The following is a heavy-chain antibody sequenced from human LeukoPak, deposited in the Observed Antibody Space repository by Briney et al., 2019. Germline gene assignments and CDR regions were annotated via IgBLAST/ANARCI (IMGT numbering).Heavy chain of an antibody. Sequence: SETLSLTCTVSGGSINYYYWMWIRQPPGKGLEWIGEIYHSGATNYNPSLKSRVTMLLDKSKNQFSLNLNSVTAADTAVYYCARNGGNSDFDYWGQGTLVTVSS. CDR1: GGSINYYY. CDR2: IYHSGAT. CDR3: ARNGGNSDFDY. V-gene: IGHV4-59*04. J-gene: IGHJ4*02. D-gene: IGHD4-23*01.